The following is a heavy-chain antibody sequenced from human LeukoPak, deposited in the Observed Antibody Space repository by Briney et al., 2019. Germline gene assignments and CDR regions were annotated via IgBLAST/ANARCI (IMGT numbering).Heavy chain of an antibody. D-gene: IGHD6-19*01. V-gene: IGHV3-74*01. J-gene: IGHJ4*02. Sequence: PGGALRLSCAASGFTFSNYWMHWVRQAPGKGVVWVAHIKSDGSSTSYADFVMGRFTISRDNAKNTLYLQMNSLRAEDKAVYYCVSGYSSGWYVGGIDYWGQGTLVTVSS. CDR2: IKSDGSST. CDR3: VSGYSSGWYVGGIDY. CDR1: GFTFSNYW.